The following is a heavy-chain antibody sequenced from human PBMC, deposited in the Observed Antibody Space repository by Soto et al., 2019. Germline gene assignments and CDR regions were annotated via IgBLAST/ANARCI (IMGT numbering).Heavy chain of an antibody. J-gene: IGHJ6*02. CDR3: AKAGSEHGDYLYGLAV. CDR1: GGSISSYY. V-gene: IGHV4-59*12. Sequence: SETLSLTCTVSGGSISSYYWRWIRQDPGKGLEWIGYIYCSGSTNYNPSLQSRITINPDTYKNQFSLQVKSLRPEDTAVYYCAKAGSEHGDYLYGLAVWGQGTTVTVSS. D-gene: IGHD2-21*01. CDR2: IYCSGST.